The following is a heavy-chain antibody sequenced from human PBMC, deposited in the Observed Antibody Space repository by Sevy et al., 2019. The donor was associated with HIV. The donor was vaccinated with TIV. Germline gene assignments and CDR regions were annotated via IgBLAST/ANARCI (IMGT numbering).Heavy chain of an antibody. Sequence: GGSLTLSCAASGFTFSSYAMHWVRHAPGKGLEWVAVISYDGSNKYYADSVKGRFTISRDNSKNTLYLQMNSLRAEDTAVYYCARDGGGPIDYWGQGTLVTVSS. J-gene: IGHJ4*02. D-gene: IGHD2-15*01. CDR3: ARDGGGPIDY. CDR1: GFTFSSYA. V-gene: IGHV3-30-3*01. CDR2: ISYDGSNK.